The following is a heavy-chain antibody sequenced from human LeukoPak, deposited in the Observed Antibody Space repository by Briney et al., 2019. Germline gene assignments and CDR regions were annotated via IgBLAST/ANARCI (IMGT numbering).Heavy chain of an antibody. Sequence: YSGNTYYNPSLKSRLTMSVDTSKNHFSLNLKSVAAPDTSVYYCARRLLIGAAEWFDPWGQGTMVTVSS. J-gene: IGHJ5*02. CDR2: YSGNT. CDR3: ARRLLIGAAEWFDP. D-gene: IGHD2-15*01. V-gene: IGHV4-39*02.